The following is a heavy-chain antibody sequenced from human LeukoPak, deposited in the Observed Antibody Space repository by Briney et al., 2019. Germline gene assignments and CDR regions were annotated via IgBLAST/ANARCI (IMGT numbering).Heavy chain of an antibody. CDR1: GFTFSSYS. CDR3: ARHSGSVHFTIDY. CDR2: ISSSSSYI. J-gene: IGHJ4*02. D-gene: IGHD1-26*01. V-gene: IGHV3-21*01. Sequence: GGSLSLSCAASGFTFSSYSMNWVRQAPGKGLEWVSSISSSSSYIYYADSVKGRFTISRDNAKNSLYLQMNSLRAEDTAVYYCARHSGSVHFTIDYWGQGTLVTVSS.